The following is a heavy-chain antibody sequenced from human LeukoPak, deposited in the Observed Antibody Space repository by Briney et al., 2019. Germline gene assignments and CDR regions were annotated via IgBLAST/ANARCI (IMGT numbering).Heavy chain of an antibody. CDR3: AKGQTIAVASFTE. V-gene: IGHV3-23*01. D-gene: IGHD6-19*01. CDR2: ISGSGGRT. J-gene: IGHJ4*02. Sequence: GGPLRLSCEASGFTFSSYAMSWVRQAPGKGLEWVSAISGSGGRTYDADSVKGRFTISRDNSKNTLYLQMNSLRAEDTAVYYCAKGQTIAVASFTEWGQGTLVTVSS. CDR1: GFTFSSYA.